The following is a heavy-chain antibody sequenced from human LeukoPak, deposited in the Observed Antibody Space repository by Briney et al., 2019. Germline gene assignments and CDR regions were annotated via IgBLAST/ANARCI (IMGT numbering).Heavy chain of an antibody. CDR1: GFTFSSYA. Sequence: GGSLRLSCAASGFTFSSYAMSWVRQAPGKGLEWVSSIRSSGDGTYYADSVKGRFTISRDNSKNTLYLQMNSLRAEDTAVYYCAKDRSPYDFWSRDAFDIWGQGTMVTVSS. CDR3: AKDRSPYDFWSRDAFDI. J-gene: IGHJ3*02. V-gene: IGHV3-23*01. D-gene: IGHD3-3*01. CDR2: IRSSGDGT.